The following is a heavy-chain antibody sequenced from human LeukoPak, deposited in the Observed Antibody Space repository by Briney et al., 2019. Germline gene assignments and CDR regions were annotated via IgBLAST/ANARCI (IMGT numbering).Heavy chain of an antibody. Sequence: GESLKISCKTSGHSFTSYWIHWVRQMPGKELEWMGSIYPGNSDTRYSPSFQGQVTISADKSISTAYLQWSSLKASDTAMYYCARRGLYSSSWFDYWGQGTLVTVSS. D-gene: IGHD6-13*01. J-gene: IGHJ4*02. CDR1: GHSFTSYW. V-gene: IGHV5-51*01. CDR2: IYPGNSDT. CDR3: ARRGLYSSSWFDY.